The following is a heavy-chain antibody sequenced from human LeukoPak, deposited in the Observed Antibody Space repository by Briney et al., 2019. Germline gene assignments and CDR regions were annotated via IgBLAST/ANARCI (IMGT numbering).Heavy chain of an antibody. D-gene: IGHD6-19*01. CDR1: GGSFSGYY. V-gene: IGHV4-34*01. CDR2: INHSGST. J-gene: IGHJ5*02. Sequence: PSETLSLTCAVYGGSFSGYYWSWIRQPPGKGLEWIGEINHSGSTNSNPSLKSRVTISVDTSKNQFSLKLSSVTAADTAVYYCARIAVAGARGPWFDPWGQGTLVTVSS. CDR3: ARIAVAGARGPWFDP.